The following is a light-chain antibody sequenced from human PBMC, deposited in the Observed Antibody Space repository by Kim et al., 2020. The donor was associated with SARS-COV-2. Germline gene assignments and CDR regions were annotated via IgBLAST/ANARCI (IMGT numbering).Light chain of an antibody. CDR2: GAS. V-gene: IGKV3-15*01. J-gene: IGKJ1*01. Sequence: SLSPGERATLSCRASQSVSSNLAWYQQKPGQAPRLLIYGASTRATGIPARFSGSGSGTEFTLTISSLQSEDFAVYYCQQYNSWRTFGQGTKVDIK. CDR1: QSVSSN. CDR3: QQYNSWRT.